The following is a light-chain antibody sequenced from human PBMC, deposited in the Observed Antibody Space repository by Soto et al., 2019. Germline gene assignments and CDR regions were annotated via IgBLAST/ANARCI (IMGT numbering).Light chain of an antibody. CDR3: QSYDSSLSAPYV. CDR2: DNT. CDR1: SPKNGASYD. V-gene: IGLV1-40*01. Sequence: SVLTQPPSVSGAPGQRGTISCTGRSPKNGASYDVHWYQHLPGTAPKLLIYDNTNRPSGVPDRFSGSKSGTSASLAITGLQAEDEADYYCQSYDSSLSAPYVFGTGTKVTVL. J-gene: IGLJ1*01.